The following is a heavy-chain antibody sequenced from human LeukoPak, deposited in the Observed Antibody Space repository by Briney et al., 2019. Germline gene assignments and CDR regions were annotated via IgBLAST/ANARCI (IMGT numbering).Heavy chain of an antibody. CDR1: GFTFTSYC. CDR2: INSDGSST. V-gene: IGHV3-74*01. D-gene: IGHD3-22*01. Sequence: GGSLRLSCAASGFTFTSYCMHWVRQAPGKGLVWVSRINSDGSSTSCADSVKGRFTISRDNAKNTLYLQMNSLRAEDTAVYYCARSTYYYDSSGLFDYWGQGTLVTVSS. CDR3: ARSTYYYDSSGLFDY. J-gene: IGHJ4*02.